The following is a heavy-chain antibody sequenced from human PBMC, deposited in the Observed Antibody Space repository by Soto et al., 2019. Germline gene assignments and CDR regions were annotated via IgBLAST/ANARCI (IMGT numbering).Heavy chain of an antibody. D-gene: IGHD3-10*01. CDR3: ARWGAMVRGVIKSPRPYYYYGMDV. V-gene: IGHV1-2*02. CDR1: GYTFTGYY. J-gene: IGHJ6*02. CDR2: INPNSGGT. Sequence: GASVKVSCKASGYTFTGYYMHWVRQAPGQGLEWMGWINPNSGGTNYAQKFQGRVTMTRDTSISTAYMELSRLRSDDTAVYYCARWGAMVRGVIKSPRPYYYYGMDVWGQGTTVTVS.